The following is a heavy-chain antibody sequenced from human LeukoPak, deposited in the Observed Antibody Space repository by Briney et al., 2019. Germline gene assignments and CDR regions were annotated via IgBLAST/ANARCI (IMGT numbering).Heavy chain of an antibody. D-gene: IGHD5-18*01. CDR2: IYDSGST. CDR3: ARHGYSFGPYYMDV. Sequence: SETLSLTCSVSGDSISSYYWNWIRQSPGKGLEWIGYIYDSGSTNFNPSLKSRVSISVDTSKNQFSLRLSSVTAADTAVYYCARHGYSFGPYYMDVWGKGTTITVSS. CDR1: GDSISSYY. V-gene: IGHV4-59*08. J-gene: IGHJ6*03.